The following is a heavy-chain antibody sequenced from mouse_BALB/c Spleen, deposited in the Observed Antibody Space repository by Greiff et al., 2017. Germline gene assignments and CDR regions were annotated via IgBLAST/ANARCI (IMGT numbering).Heavy chain of an antibody. Sequence: QVQLQHSGAELVRPGVSVKISCKGSGYTFTDYAMHWVKQSHAKSLEWIGVISTYYGDASYNQKFKGKATMTVDKSSSTAYMELARLTSEDSAIYYCASPHYYGSSYFDYWGQGTTLTVSS. CDR3: ASPHYYGSSYFDY. D-gene: IGHD1-1*01. CDR2: ISTYYGDA. J-gene: IGHJ2*01. V-gene: IGHV1S137*01. CDR1: GYTFTDYA.